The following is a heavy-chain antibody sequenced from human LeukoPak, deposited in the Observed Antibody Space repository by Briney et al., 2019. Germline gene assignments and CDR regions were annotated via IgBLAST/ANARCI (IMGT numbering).Heavy chain of an antibody. V-gene: IGHV4-39*01. CDR1: GGSISSYY. Sequence: SETLSLTCTVSGGSISSYYWSWIRQPPGKGLEWIGTISYSGSTYYNPSLKSRVTIFVDTSKNQFSLKLSSVTAADTAVYYCARHPLGSGRGVIATGLFDFWGQGTMVTVSS. CDR2: ISYSGST. D-gene: IGHD3-16*02. CDR3: ARHPLGSGRGVIATGLFDF. J-gene: IGHJ3*01.